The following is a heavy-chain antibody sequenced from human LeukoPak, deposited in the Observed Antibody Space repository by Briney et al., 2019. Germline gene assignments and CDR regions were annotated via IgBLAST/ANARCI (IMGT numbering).Heavy chain of an antibody. V-gene: IGHV4-39*01. Sequence: KSSETLSLTCTVSGGSISSSSYYWGWIRQPPGKGPEWIGSMFYSGSTYYNPSLKSRVTISVDTSKNQFSLKLSSVTAADTAVYYCARRAYGSGSFNRYHFDYWGQGTLVAVSS. CDR2: MFYSGST. J-gene: IGHJ4*02. D-gene: IGHD3-10*01. CDR1: GGSISSSSYY. CDR3: ARRAYGSGSFNRYHFDY.